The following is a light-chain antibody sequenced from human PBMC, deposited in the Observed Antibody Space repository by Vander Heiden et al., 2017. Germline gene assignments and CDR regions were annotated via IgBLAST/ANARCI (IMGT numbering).Light chain of an antibody. CDR2: DAS. V-gene: IGKV3-11*01. Sequence: EIVLTQSPATLSLSPGERATLSCRASQSVSSYLAWYQQKPGQAPRLLIYDASNRATGIPARFSGSGSGTDFTLTISSLEPEDFAGYYCQQLHTFGQGTRLEIK. J-gene: IGKJ5*01. CDR3: QQLHT. CDR1: QSVSSY.